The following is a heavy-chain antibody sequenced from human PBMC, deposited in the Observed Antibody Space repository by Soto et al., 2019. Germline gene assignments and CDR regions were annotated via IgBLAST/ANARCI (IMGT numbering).Heavy chain of an antibody. CDR1: GDSISSRAFY. CDR3: ARRADSGHDIGGLFDY. J-gene: IGHJ4*02. CDR2: IYYRGDT. D-gene: IGHD5-12*01. Sequence: QLQLQESGPGLVRPSETLSLTCTVSGDSISSRAFYWGWIRQPPGKGLEWIGTIYYRGDTFYNPSLKSRVTISEDTSKNQFSLKLSSVTAADTAVYFCARRADSGHDIGGLFDYWGQGTLVTVSS. V-gene: IGHV4-39*01.